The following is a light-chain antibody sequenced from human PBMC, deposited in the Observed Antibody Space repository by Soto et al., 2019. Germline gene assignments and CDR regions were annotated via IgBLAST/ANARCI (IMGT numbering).Light chain of an antibody. CDR3: TSSAGSTHVV. Sequence: QSALAQPPSASGSPGQSVTISCTGTSSDVGAYNYVSWYQQHPGKAPKLMIYEVAKRPSGVPDRFSGSKSGNTASLTVSGLQAEDEAYYYCTSSAGSTHVVFGGGTKVTVL. J-gene: IGLJ2*01. V-gene: IGLV2-8*01. CDR1: SSDVGAYNY. CDR2: EVA.